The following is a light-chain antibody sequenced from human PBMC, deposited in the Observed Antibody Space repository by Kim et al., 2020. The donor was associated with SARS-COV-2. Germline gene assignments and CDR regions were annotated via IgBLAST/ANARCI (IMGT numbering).Light chain of an antibody. J-gene: IGKJ4*01. CDR2: GAS. CDR1: ESVSHSY. V-gene: IGKV3-20*01. CDR3: QQYGATPLT. Sequence: LSPGERATLSCRASESVSHSYLAWYQQKPGQTPRLLIFGASTRPIGIPDRFSGSGSGTDFTLTISRLEPEDFAIYYCQQYGATPLTFGGGTKLEI.